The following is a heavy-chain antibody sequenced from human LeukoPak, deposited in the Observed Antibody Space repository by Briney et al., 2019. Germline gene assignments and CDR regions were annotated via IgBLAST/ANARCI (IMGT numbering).Heavy chain of an antibody. J-gene: IGHJ4*02. V-gene: IGHV1-24*01. CDR1: GYTLTELS. D-gene: IGHD2-2*01. CDR2: FDPEDGET. CDR3: ATGGVVVPAAILGYFDY. Sequence: ASVKVSCKVSGYTLTELSMHWVRQAPGKGLEWMGGFDPEDGETIYAQKFQGRVTMTEDTSTDTAYMELSSLRSEDTAVYYCATGGVVVPAAILGYFDYWGQGTLVTVSS.